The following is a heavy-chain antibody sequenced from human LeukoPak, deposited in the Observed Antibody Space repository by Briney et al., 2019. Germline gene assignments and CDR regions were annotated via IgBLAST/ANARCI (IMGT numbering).Heavy chain of an antibody. J-gene: IGHJ4*02. CDR3: ARDRTGLWFGELERDY. Sequence: GGSLRLSCAASGFTFSSYAMSWVRQAPGKGLEWVSAISGSGGSTYYADSVKGRFTISRDNAKNSLYLQMNSLRAEDTAVYYCARDRTGLWFGELERDYWGQGTLVTVSS. CDR2: ISGSGGST. CDR1: GFTFSSYA. D-gene: IGHD3-10*01. V-gene: IGHV3-23*01.